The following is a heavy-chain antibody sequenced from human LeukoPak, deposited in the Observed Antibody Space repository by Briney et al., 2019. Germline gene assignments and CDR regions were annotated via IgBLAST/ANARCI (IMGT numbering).Heavy chain of an antibody. CDR3: ARDPPSGLVGAGAFDI. CDR2: ISGGGGTT. J-gene: IGHJ3*02. D-gene: IGHD1-26*01. V-gene: IGHV3-23*01. CDR1: GFTFNTYA. Sequence: GGSLRLSCAASGFTFNTYAMSWVRQAPGKGLEWVSVISGGGGTTYYADSVKGRFTISRDSSKNTVYLQMNSLRAEDTAVYYCARDPPSGLVGAGAFDIWGQGTLVTVSS.